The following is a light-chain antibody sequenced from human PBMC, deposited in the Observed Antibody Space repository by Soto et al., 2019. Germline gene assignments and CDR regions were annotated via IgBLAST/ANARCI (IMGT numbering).Light chain of an antibody. CDR1: QSVSSN. Sequence: EIVMTQSPATLYVSPGERATLSCRASQSVSSNLAWYQQKPGQAPRLLIYGASTRATGIPARFSGSGSGTEFTLTISSLQSEDFAVYYCQQYNNWPPYTFGQGTKVEI. CDR2: GAS. J-gene: IGKJ2*01. V-gene: IGKV3-15*01. CDR3: QQYNNWPPYT.